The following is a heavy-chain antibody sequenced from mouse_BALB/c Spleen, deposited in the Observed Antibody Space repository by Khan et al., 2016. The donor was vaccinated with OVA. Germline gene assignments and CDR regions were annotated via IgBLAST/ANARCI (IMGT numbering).Heavy chain of an antibody. Sequence: EVELVESGGDLVKPGGSLKLSCAASGFTFSTYGMSWVRQTPDKRLVWVATVSTGGSYTYYPDSVKGRFTISRDNAKNTLYLQMSGLKSEDTAMFYCTRLAYYYESEGFAYWGQGTLVTVSA. CDR3: TRLAYYYESEGFAY. CDR1: GFTFSTYG. D-gene: IGHD1-1*01. CDR2: VSTGGSYT. J-gene: IGHJ3*01. V-gene: IGHV5-6*01.